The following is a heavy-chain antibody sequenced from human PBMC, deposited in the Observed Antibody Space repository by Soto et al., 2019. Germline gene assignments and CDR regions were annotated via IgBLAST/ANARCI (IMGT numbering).Heavy chain of an antibody. CDR2: IVSRSSTL. CDR3: ARDSGNYFHDAFDV. J-gene: IGHJ3*01. V-gene: IGHV3-48*02. CDR1: GFTFSDYS. D-gene: IGHD1-26*01. Sequence: DVQLVESGGGLVQPGASLRLSCAASGFTFSDYSMNWVRQAPGKGLEWVAYIVSRSSTLFYADSVKGRFTISRDNAKNSLYLQMNSLRDEDTAVYYCARDSGNYFHDAFDVWGPGTMVTVSS.